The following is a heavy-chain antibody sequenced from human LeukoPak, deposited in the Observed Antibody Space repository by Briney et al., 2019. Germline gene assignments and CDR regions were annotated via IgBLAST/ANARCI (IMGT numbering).Heavy chain of an antibody. J-gene: IGHJ4*02. CDR1: GGSISSGGYY. CDR2: IYYSGST. V-gene: IGHV4-31*03. D-gene: IGHD3-22*01. Sequence: SETLSLTCTVSGGSISSGGYYWSWIRQHPGKGLEWIGYIYYSGSTYFNPSLKSRVIISVDTSKNQFSLKLSSVTAADTAVYYCASTGRDSSGYSVIGLGYWGQGTLVTVSS. CDR3: ASTGRDSSGYSVIGLGY.